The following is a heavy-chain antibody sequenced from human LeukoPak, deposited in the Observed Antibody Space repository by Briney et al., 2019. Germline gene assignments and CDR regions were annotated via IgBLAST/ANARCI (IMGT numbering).Heavy chain of an antibody. CDR1: GYTFTGYY. Sequence: GPSVKVSCTASGYTFTGYYMHWVRQAPGQGLEWMGWISAYNGNTDYAQKLQGRVTMTTDTSTSTAYMELRSLRSDDTAVYYCARVTQTDYDFDYRGQGTLVTVSS. J-gene: IGHJ4*02. D-gene: IGHD4-17*01. V-gene: IGHV1-18*04. CDR2: ISAYNGNT. CDR3: ARVTQTDYDFDY.